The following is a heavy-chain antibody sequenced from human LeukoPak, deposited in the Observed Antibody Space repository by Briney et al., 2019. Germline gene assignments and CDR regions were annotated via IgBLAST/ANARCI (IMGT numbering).Heavy chain of an antibody. CDR3: AGHELTSPGTNAFDI. D-gene: IGHD1-7*01. CDR1: GYSFTSYW. CDR2: IYPGDSDT. Sequence: KRGESLKISCKGSGYSFTSYWIGWVRQMPGKGLEWMGIIYPGDSDTRYSPSFQGQVTISADKSISTAYLQWSSLKASDTAMYYCAGHELTSPGTNAFDIWGQGTMVTVSS. J-gene: IGHJ3*02. V-gene: IGHV5-51*01.